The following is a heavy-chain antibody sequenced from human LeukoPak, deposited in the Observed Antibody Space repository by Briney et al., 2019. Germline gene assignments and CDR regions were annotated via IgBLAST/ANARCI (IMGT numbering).Heavy chain of an antibody. D-gene: IGHD6-19*01. J-gene: IGHJ6*02. CDR1: GFTFSSYG. CDR2: IWYDGSNK. CDR3: ARDPIAVAGTYYYYYGMDV. Sequence: GGSLRLSCAASGFTFSSYGMHWVRQAPGKGLEWVAVIWYDGSNKYYADSVKGRFTISRDNSKNTLYLQMNSLRAEDTAVYYCARDPIAVAGTYYYYYGMDVWGQGTTVTVSS. V-gene: IGHV3-33*01.